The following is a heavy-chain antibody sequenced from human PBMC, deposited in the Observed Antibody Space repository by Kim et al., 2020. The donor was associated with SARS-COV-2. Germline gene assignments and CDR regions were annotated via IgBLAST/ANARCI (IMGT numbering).Heavy chain of an antibody. J-gene: IGHJ3*02. Sequence: GGSLRLSCAASGFTFSSYGMHWVRQAPGKGLEWVAVISYDGSNKYYADSVKGRFTISRDNSKNTLYLQMNSLRAEDTAVYYCAKEEPYYYDSSGPATFDIWGQGTMVTVSS. V-gene: IGHV3-30*18. CDR3: AKEEPYYYDSSGPATFDI. CDR1: GFTFSSYG. D-gene: IGHD3-22*01. CDR2: ISYDGSNK.